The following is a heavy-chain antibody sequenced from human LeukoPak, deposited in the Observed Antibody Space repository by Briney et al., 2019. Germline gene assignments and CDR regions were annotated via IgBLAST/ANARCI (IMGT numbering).Heavy chain of an antibody. V-gene: IGHV3-30*18. CDR2: ISYDGSNK. D-gene: IGHD4-17*01. CDR1: GFTFSSYG. CDR3: AKDRPTVTTSHPLGFDY. Sequence: GRSLRLSCAASGFTFSSYGMHWVRQAPGKGLEWVAVISYDGSNKYYADSVKGRFTISRDNSKNTLYLQMNSLRAEDTAVYYCAKDRPTVTTSHPLGFDYWGQGTLVTVSS. J-gene: IGHJ4*02.